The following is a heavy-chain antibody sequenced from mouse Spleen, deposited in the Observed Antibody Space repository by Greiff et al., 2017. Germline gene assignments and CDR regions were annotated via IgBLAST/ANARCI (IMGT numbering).Heavy chain of an antibody. D-gene: IGHD4-1*01. J-gene: IGHJ1*01. Sequence: EVKLVESGGGLVKLGGSLKLSCAASGFTFSSYAMSWVRQTPEKRLEWVATISSGGGNTYYPDSVKGRFTISRDNAKNTLYLQMSSLKSEDTAMYYCARELGGYFDVWGAGTTVTVSS. CDR1: GFTFSSYA. V-gene: IGHV5-9*04. CDR2: ISSGGGNT. CDR3: ARELGGYFDV.